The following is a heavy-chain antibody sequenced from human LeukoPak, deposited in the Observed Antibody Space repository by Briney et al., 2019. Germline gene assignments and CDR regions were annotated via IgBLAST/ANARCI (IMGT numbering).Heavy chain of an antibody. V-gene: IGHV1-69*04. CDR1: GGTLSSYA. Sequence: SVKVSCKASGGTLSSYAISWVRQAPGQGLEWMGRIIPILGIANYAQKFQGRVTITADKSTSTAYMELSSLRSEDTAVYYCARGLTAMVISIAFDIWGQGTMVTVSS. CDR2: IIPILGIA. D-gene: IGHD5-18*01. J-gene: IGHJ3*02. CDR3: ARGLTAMVISIAFDI.